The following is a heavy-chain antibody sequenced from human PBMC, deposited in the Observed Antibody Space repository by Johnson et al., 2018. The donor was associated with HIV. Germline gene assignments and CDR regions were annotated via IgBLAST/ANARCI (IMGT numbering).Heavy chain of an antibody. V-gene: IGHV3-13*01. D-gene: IGHD4-23*01. Sequence: VQLVESGGGLVQPGGSLRLSCAASGFTFSSYDMHWVRQTTGKGLEWVSVIDTAGDTYYAGSVKGRFTISRDNGKNSLFLQMNSLRAEDTALYYCARVSDDYGGNPAAWGAFDIWGQGTMVTVSS. J-gene: IGHJ3*02. CDR1: GFTFSSYD. CDR2: IDTAGDT. CDR3: ARVSDDYGGNPAAWGAFDI.